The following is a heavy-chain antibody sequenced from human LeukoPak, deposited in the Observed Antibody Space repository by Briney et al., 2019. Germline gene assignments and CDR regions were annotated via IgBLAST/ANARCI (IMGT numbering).Heavy chain of an antibody. V-gene: IGHV4-59*02. Sequence: PSETLSLTCTISGGSVSDYYWSWIRQSPGKGLEWIGYIYYTGSTTYNPSLKSRVTMSADTSKNQFSLKLSSVTAADTAVYYCARVPSSGSRYGPWFDYWGQGTLVTVSS. CDR2: IYYTGST. CDR3: ARVPSSGSRYGPWFDY. D-gene: IGHD5-18*01. CDR1: GGSVSDYY. J-gene: IGHJ4*02.